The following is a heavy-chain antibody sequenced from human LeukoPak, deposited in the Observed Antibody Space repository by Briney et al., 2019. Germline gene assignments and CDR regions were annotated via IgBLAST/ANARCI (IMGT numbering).Heavy chain of an antibody. CDR2: IYHSGST. CDR3: ARNCYGSGSYYRALPGGGSVAAFDI. V-gene: IGHV4-30-2*01. J-gene: IGHJ3*02. Sequence: SETLSLTCTVSGGSISSGGYYWSWIRQPPGKGLEWIGYIYHSGSTYYNPSLKSRVTISVDRSKNQFSLKLCSVTAADTAVYYCARNCYGSGSYYRALPGGGSVAAFDIWGQGTMVTVSS. CDR1: GGSISSGGYY. D-gene: IGHD3-10*01.